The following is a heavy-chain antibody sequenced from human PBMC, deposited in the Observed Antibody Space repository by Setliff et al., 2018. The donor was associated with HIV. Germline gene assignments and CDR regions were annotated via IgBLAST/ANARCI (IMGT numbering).Heavy chain of an antibody. J-gene: IGHJ4*02. Sequence: SETLSLTCTVSGVSISNYYWSWIRQPPGKGLEWIGYMYYSGNTNYSPSLKSLVTISVDTSKSQFSLKLNSVTAADTAVYYCASDQSDWFYWGQGTLVTVPQ. CDR3: ASDQSDWFY. D-gene: IGHD3-3*01. V-gene: IGHV4-59*01. CDR1: GVSISNYY. CDR2: MYYSGNT.